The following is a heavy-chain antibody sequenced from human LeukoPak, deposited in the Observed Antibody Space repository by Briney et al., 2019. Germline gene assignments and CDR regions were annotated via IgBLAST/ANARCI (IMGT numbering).Heavy chain of an antibody. CDR1: GGSISSSSYY. Sequence: SETLSLTCTVSGGSISSSSYYWSWIRQPPGKGLEWIGEINHSGSTNYNPSLKSRVTISVDTSKNQFSLKLSSVTAADTAVYYCARGSYYDSSGYSLAYYFDYWGQGTLVTVSS. CDR2: INHSGST. CDR3: ARGSYYDSSGYSLAYYFDY. J-gene: IGHJ4*02. D-gene: IGHD3-22*01. V-gene: IGHV4-39*07.